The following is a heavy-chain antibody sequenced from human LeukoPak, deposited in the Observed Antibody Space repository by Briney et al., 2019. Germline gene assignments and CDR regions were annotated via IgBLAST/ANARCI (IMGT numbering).Heavy chain of an antibody. V-gene: IGHV1-2*02. CDR1: GYTFTGYY. CDR3: ARDPDIVVVPAENWFDP. Sequence: ASVKVSCKASGYTFTGYYMHWVRQAPGQGLEWMGWINPNSGGTNYAQKFQGRVTMTGDTSISTAYMELSRLRSDDTAVYYCARDPDIVVVPAENWFDPWGQGTLVTVSS. J-gene: IGHJ5*02. D-gene: IGHD2-2*01. CDR2: INPNSGGT.